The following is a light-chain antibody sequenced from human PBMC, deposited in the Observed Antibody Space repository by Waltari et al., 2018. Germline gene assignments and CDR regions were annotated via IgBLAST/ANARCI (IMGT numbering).Light chain of an antibody. J-gene: IGKJ5*01. Sequence: DIQMTQSPSSVSASVGDRVTITCRASQDIRSWLAWYQQKPGKAPRLLIYAVSTLHTGVPSRVSGSGSGTDFTLTISSLQPEDFATYYCQQANSFPITFGQGTRLEIK. V-gene: IGKV1D-12*01. CDR3: QQANSFPIT. CDR2: AVS. CDR1: QDIRSW.